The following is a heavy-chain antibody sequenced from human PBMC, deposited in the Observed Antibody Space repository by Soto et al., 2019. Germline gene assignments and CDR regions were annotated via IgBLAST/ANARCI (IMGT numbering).Heavy chain of an antibody. Sequence: SETLSLTCTVSGGSISSYYWSWIRQPPGKGLEWIGYIYYSGSTNYNPSLKSRVTISVDTSKKQFSLKLSSVTAADTAVYYCARVPYYGDPNFDYWGQGTLVTVSS. J-gene: IGHJ4*02. CDR1: GGSISSYY. CDR2: IYYSGST. V-gene: IGHV4-59*01. D-gene: IGHD4-17*01. CDR3: ARVPYYGDPNFDY.